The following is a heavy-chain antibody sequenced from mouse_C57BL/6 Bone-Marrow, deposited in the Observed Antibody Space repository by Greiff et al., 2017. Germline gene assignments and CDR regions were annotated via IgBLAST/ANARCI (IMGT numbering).Heavy chain of an antibody. Sequence: EVKLVESGGGLVKPGGSLKLSCAASGFTFSDYGMHWVRQAPEKGLEWVAYISSGSSTIYYADTVKGRFTISRDNAKNTLFLQMTSLRSEDTAMYYCAMEGDYYGRFDYWGQGTTLTVSS. V-gene: IGHV5-17*01. CDR3: AMEGDYYGRFDY. CDR1: GFTFSDYG. D-gene: IGHD1-1*01. J-gene: IGHJ2*01. CDR2: ISSGSSTI.